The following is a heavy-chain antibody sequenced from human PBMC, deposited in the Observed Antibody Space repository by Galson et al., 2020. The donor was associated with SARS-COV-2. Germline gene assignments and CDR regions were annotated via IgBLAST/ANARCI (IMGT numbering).Heavy chain of an antibody. Sequence: GESLKISCAASGFTLSSYEMNWVRQAPGKGLEWVSYISSSGSTIYYADSVKGRFTISRDNAKNSLYLQMNSLRAEDTAVYYCAREEYSSGWYGYHHTAFDIWGQGTMVTVSS. CDR2: ISSSGSTI. V-gene: IGHV3-48*03. CDR1: GFTLSSYE. J-gene: IGHJ3*02. D-gene: IGHD6-19*01. CDR3: AREEYSSGWYGYHHTAFDI.